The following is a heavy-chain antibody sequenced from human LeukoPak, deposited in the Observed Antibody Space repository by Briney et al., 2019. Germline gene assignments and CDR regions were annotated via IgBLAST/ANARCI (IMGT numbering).Heavy chain of an antibody. CDR1: GGSISSYY. J-gene: IGHJ4*02. CDR3: AQSYYDYWTGPLGY. CDR2: IYTSGST. Sequence: PSETLSLTCTVSGGSISSYYWSWIRQPAGKGLEWIGRIYTSGSTDYNPSLKSRVAMSVDTSKSQFSLRLNSVTAADTAVYYCAQSYYDYWTGPLGYWGQGTLVTVSS. V-gene: IGHV4-4*07. D-gene: IGHD5-12*01.